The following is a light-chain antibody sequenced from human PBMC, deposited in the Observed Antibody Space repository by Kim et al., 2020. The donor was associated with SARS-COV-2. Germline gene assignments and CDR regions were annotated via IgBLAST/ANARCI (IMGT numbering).Light chain of an antibody. CDR1: QSVSSNN. CDR2: GAS. CDR3: QQYGSSPYT. Sequence: EIVLTQSPGTLSLSPGERGTLSCRASQSVSSNNLAWYQQKVGQAPRLLIYGASSRATGIPDRFSGSGSGTDFTLTISRLESEDLAVYYCQQYGSSPYTFGQGTKLEIK. J-gene: IGKJ2*01. V-gene: IGKV3-20*01.